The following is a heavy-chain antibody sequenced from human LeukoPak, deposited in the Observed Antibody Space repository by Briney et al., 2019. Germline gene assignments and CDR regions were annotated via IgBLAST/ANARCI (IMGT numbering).Heavy chain of an antibody. CDR1: GYTFTSYG. CDR2: INPSGGST. CDR3: ARRTDYGDAIDY. D-gene: IGHD4-17*01. V-gene: IGHV1-46*01. Sequence: GAPVKVSCKASGYTFTSYGISWVRQAPGQGLEWMGIINPSGGSTSYAQKFQGRVTMTRDTSTSTVYMELSSLRSEDTAVYYCARRTDYGDAIDYWGQGTLVTVSS. J-gene: IGHJ4*02.